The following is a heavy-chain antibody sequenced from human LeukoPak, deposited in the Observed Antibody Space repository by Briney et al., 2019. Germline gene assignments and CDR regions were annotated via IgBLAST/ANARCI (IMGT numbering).Heavy chain of an antibody. CDR1: GYTFTSYD. CDR3: ARGGTMVRGERPYNWFDP. D-gene: IGHD3-10*01. J-gene: IGHJ5*02. Sequence: ASVKVSCKASGYTFTSYDINWVRQATGQGLEWMGWMNPNSGNTGYAQKFQGRVTITRNTSISTAYMELSSLRSEDTAVYYCARGGTMVRGERPYNWFDPWGQGTLVTVSS. CDR2: MNPNSGNT. V-gene: IGHV1-8*03.